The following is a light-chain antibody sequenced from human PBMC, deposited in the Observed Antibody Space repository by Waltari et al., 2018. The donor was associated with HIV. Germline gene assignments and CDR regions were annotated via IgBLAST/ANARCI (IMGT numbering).Light chain of an antibody. CDR3: QQYGTSPFT. CDR1: QSVSSSY. CDR2: AAS. J-gene: IGKJ3*01. V-gene: IGKV3-20*01. Sequence: EIALTQSPATLTLSPGERATLSCRASQSVSSSYLAWYQQKPGQAPRLLIYAASRRATGIPDRFSGSGSGTDFTLTINRLEPEDFAVYYCQQYGTSPFTFGPGTKVDIK.